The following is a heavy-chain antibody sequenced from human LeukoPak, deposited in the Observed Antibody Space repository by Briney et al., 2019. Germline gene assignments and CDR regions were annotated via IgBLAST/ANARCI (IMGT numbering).Heavy chain of an antibody. J-gene: IGHJ6*02. V-gene: IGHV3-21*01. CDR3: ARAYGDYVDYYYGMDV. CDR2: ISSSSSYI. D-gene: IGHD4-17*01. CDR1: GFTFSSYS. Sequence: GGPLRLSCAASGFTFSSYSMNWVRQAPGKGLEWVSSISSSSSYIYYADSVKGRFTISRDNAKNSLYLQMNSLRAEDTAVYYCARAYGDYVDYYYGMDVWGQGTTVTVSS.